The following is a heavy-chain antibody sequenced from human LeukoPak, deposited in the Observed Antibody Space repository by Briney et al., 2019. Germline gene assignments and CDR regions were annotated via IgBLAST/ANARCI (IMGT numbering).Heavy chain of an antibody. CDR2: ISGSGGST. V-gene: IGHV3-23*01. CDR1: GFTVSGNY. D-gene: IGHD3-9*01. Sequence: GGSLRLSCAASGFTVSGNYMSWVRQAPGKGLEWVSAISGSGGSTYYADSVKGRFTLSRDNSRNTLYLQMNSLRAEDTAVYFCAKNLGEGAAGYSHWGKGTTVTVSS. CDR3: AKNLGEGAAGYSH. J-gene: IGHJ6*04.